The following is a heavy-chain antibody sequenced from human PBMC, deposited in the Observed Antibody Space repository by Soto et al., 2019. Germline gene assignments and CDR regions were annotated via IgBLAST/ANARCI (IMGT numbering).Heavy chain of an antibody. CDR2: ISYSGST. V-gene: IGHV4-39*01. Sequence: SETLSLTCNVSGGSIFNSGYYWGWIRQPPGKGLEWIGSISYSGSTYYNPSLKSRVTISVDTSKNRFSLNLNSVTAADTAVYYCARQPFDYGDYVSDYWGQGTLVTVSS. CDR1: GGSIFNSGYY. CDR3: ARQPFDYGDYVSDY. D-gene: IGHD4-17*01. J-gene: IGHJ4*02.